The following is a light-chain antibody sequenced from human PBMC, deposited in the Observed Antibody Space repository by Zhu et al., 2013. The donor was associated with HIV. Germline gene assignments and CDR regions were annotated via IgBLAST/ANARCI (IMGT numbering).Light chain of an antibody. CDR1: QAISTY. V-gene: IGKV1-39*01. Sequence: DIQVTQSPSSLSASVGDRVTISCRASQAISTYLNWYQQRPGKPPNLLIYDASSLQSGVPSRFSGSGSGTHFTLTISSLQPEDFATYYCQQIFNGPLTFGGGTRVEDQT. CDR2: DAS. J-gene: IGKJ4*01. CDR3: QQIFNGPLT.